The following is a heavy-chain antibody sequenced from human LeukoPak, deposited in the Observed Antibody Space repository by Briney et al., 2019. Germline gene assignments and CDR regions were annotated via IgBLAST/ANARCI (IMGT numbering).Heavy chain of an antibody. Sequence: GGSLRLSCVASGFTFSRYAMSWVRQPPGKGLEWVSVISTNGGSTHDAGSVKGRFTISRDNSKNTLSLQMNSLRAEDTAVYYCAKALGCAGDCSQGGRYFDYWGQGTLVTVSS. CDR1: GFTFSRYA. D-gene: IGHD2-21*02. J-gene: IGHJ4*02. V-gene: IGHV3-23*01. CDR3: AKALGCAGDCSQGGRYFDY. CDR2: ISTNGGST.